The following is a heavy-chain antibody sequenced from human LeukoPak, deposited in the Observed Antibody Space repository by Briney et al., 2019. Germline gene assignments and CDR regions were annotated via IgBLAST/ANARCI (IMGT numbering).Heavy chain of an antibody. J-gene: IGHJ4*02. CDR3: AKDRVLLRFGELDY. CDR1: GFTFSSYG. V-gene: IGHV3-30*02. D-gene: IGHD3-10*01. CDR2: IRYDGSNK. Sequence: GGSLRLSCAASGFTFSSYGMHWVRQAPGKGLEWVAFIRYDGSNKYYADSVKGRFTISRDNSKNTLYLQMNSLRAEDTAVYYCAKDRVLLRFGELDYWGQGTLVTVSS.